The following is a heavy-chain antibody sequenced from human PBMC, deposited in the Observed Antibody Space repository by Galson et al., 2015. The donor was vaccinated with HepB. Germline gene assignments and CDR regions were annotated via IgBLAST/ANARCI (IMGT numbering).Heavy chain of an antibody. CDR3: ARRPNYDPDYYGMDV. CDR1: GYTFTKNY. CDR2: IDPSGGST. Sequence: SVKVSCKASGYTFTKNYTHWVRQAPGQGLEWMGIIDPSGGSTSYAQRFQGRVTMTRDTSTSTVYMELSSLRSEDTAVYYCARRPNYDPDYYGMDVWGQGTTVTVSS. J-gene: IGHJ6*02. V-gene: IGHV1-46*01. D-gene: IGHD3-3*01.